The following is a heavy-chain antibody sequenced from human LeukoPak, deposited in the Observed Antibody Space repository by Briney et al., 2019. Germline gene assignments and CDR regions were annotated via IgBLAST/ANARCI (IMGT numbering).Heavy chain of an antibody. V-gene: IGHV5-51*01. J-gene: IGHJ3*02. Sequence: GESLKISCKGSGYSFTSYWIGWVRQMPGKGLEWMGIIYPGDSDTRYSPSFQGHVTISADKSISTAYLQWSSLKASDTAMYYCARTCRGSCYFYQPNDAFDIWGQGTMVTVSS. CDR2: IYPGDSDT. CDR1: GYSFTSYW. CDR3: ARTCRGSCYFYQPNDAFDI. D-gene: IGHD2-15*01.